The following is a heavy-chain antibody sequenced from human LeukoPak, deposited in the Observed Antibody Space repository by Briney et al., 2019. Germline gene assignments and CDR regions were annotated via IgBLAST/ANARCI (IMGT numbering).Heavy chain of an antibody. V-gene: IGHV3-30*02. Sequence: PWGSLRLSCAASGFTFSSYGMHWVCQAPGKGLEWVAFIRYDGSNKYYADSVKGRFTISRDNSKNTLYLQMNSLRAEDTAVYYCAKKGYSSSWLFDYRGQGTLVTVSS. J-gene: IGHJ4*02. CDR2: IRYDGSNK. D-gene: IGHD6-13*01. CDR1: GFTFSSYG. CDR3: AKKGYSSSWLFDY.